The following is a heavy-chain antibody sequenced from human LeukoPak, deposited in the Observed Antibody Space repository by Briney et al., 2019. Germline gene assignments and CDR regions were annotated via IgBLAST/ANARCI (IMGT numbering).Heavy chain of an antibody. CDR1: GYTLTELS. CDR2: FDPEDGET. J-gene: IGHJ4*02. CDR3: ATAHFLIGAFLYYFDY. D-gene: IGHD3-22*01. Sequence: GASVKVSCKVSGYTLTELSMHWVRQAPGKGLEWMGGFDPEDGETIYAQKFQGRVTMTEDTSTDTAYMELSSLRSEDTAVYYCATAHFLIGAFLYYFDYWGQGTLVTVSS. V-gene: IGHV1-24*01.